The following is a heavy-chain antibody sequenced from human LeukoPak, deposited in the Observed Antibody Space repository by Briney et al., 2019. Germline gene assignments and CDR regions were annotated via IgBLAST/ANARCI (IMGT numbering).Heavy chain of an antibody. D-gene: IGHD5-18*01. Sequence: SETLSLTCTVSGDSISIYFWSWIRQPAGKGLEWIGRIYAGEGAKYNPSLETRVTVSVDTSTNQLSLKLSSVTAADTAVYYCAREGYSYGYYFDYWGQGTLVSVSS. CDR2: IYAGEGA. CDR1: GDSISIYF. CDR3: AREGYSYGYYFDY. V-gene: IGHV4-4*07. J-gene: IGHJ4*02.